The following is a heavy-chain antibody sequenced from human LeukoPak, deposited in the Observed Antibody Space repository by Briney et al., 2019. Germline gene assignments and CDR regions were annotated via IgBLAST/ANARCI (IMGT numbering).Heavy chain of an antibody. CDR3: ARGVTFGGVIVIRIDY. V-gene: IGHV3-11*01. CDR2: ISSSGSTI. J-gene: IGHJ4*02. Sequence: PGGPLRLSCAASGLIFSDYYMSWIRQAPGKGLEWVSYISSSGSTIYYADSVKGRFTISRDNAKNSLYLQMNSLRAEDTAVYYCARGVTFGGVIVIRIDYWGQGTLVTVSS. CDR1: GLIFSDYY. D-gene: IGHD3-16*02.